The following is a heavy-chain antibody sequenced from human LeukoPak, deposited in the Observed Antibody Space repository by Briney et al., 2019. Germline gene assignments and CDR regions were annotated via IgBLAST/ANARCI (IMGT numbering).Heavy chain of an antibody. CDR2: IDWDDDK. CDR3: ARIRSGSYSMDY. CDR1: GFSLSTSSMC. J-gene: IGHJ4*02. Sequence: ESGPALLKPTPPLTLTCTFSGFSLSTSSMCVGWIRQPPGKALEWLARIDWDDDKYYSSSLKTRLTISKDTSKNQVVLTMTNMDPVDTATYYCARIRSGSYSMDYWGQGTLVIVSS. D-gene: IGHD3-10*01. V-gene: IGHV2-70*11.